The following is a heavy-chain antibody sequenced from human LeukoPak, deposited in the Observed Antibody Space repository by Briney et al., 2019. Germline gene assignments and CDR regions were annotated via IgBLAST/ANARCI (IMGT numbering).Heavy chain of an antibody. CDR1: GFTFSRSA. V-gene: IGHV3-73*01. CDR2: IRSKANSYAT. Sequence: GGSLRLSCAASGFTFSRSAMHWVRQASGKGLEWVGRIRSKANSYATAYAASVKGRFTISRDDSKNTAYLQMNSLKTEDTAVYYCTRHEGIAVPDYWGQGTLVTVSS. CDR3: TRHEGIAVPDY. J-gene: IGHJ4*02. D-gene: IGHD6-19*01.